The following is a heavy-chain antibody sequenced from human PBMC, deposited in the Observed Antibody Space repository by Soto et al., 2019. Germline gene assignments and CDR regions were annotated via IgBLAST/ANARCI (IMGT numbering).Heavy chain of an antibody. Sequence: EVQLEESGGGLVQAGRSLRLSCAASRFTFDDYALHWVRQAPGKGLEWVSGISWNSAIISYADSVKGRFSISRDNAKKYVYLQMYSLRPEDTALYYCVKDFGYYYDYAFDVWGQGTMVTVSP. CDR3: VKDFGYYYDYAFDV. CDR2: ISWNSAII. J-gene: IGHJ3*01. CDR1: RFTFDDYA. V-gene: IGHV3-9*01. D-gene: IGHD3-22*01.